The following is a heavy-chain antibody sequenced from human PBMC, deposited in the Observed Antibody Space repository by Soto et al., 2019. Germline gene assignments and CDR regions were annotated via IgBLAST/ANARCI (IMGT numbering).Heavy chain of an antibody. CDR1: GGTFSSYA. CDR2: IIPIFGTA. CDR3: AREISVAAANYGMDV. Sequence: SVKVSCKASGGTFSSYAISWVRQAPGQGLEWMGGIIPIFGTANYAQKFQGRVTITADESTSTAYMELSSLRSEDTAVYYCAREISVAAANYGMDVWGQGTTVTVSS. V-gene: IGHV1-69*13. J-gene: IGHJ6*02. D-gene: IGHD6-13*01.